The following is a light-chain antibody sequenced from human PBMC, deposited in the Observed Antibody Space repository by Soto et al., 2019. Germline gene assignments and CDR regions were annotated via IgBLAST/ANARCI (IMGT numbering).Light chain of an antibody. V-gene: IGLV2-23*02. CDR3: CSFGGSGYV. CDR1: TSDVGI. J-gene: IGLJ1*01. Sequence: QSALTQPASVSRSPGQSITISCSGTTSDVGIVSWYQHHPGKAPKLMIHEVTKRPSGVSDRFSGSKSGNSASLTISGLQAEDEADYFCCSFGGSGYVFGTGTKVTVL. CDR2: EVT.